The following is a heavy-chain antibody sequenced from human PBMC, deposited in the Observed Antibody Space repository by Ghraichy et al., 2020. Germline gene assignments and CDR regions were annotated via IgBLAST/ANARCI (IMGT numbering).Heavy chain of an antibody. V-gene: IGHV4-59*01. Sequence: SQTLSLTCTVSGGSISSYYWSWIRQPPGKGLEWIGYIYYSGSTNYNPSLKSRVTISVDTSKNQFSLKLSSVTAADTAVYYCARAWAYCSSTSCYNVDYYYGMDVWGQGTTVTVSS. CDR2: IYYSGST. J-gene: IGHJ6*02. CDR1: GGSISSYY. CDR3: ARAWAYCSSTSCYNVDYYYGMDV. D-gene: IGHD2-2*02.